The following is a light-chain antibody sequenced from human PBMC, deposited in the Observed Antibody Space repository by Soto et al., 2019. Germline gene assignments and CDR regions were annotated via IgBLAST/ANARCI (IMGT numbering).Light chain of an antibody. CDR2: WAS. CDR1: QSVLYSADGNNY. Sequence: DIVMSQSPDSLAVSLGERATINCKSSQSVLYSADGNNYLAWYQQKPGQPPKLLIYWASNRESGVPDRFSGSGSETDFTLTIGSLQAEDVAVYYCHQYYSTPWTFGQGTKVEIK. J-gene: IGKJ1*01. CDR3: HQYYSTPWT. V-gene: IGKV4-1*01.